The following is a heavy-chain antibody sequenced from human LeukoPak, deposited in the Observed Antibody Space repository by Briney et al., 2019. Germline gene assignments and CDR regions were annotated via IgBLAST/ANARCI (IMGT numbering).Heavy chain of an antibody. J-gene: IGHJ4*02. CDR2: IYYSGNT. CDR1: GDSISSYY. D-gene: IGHD4-11*01. V-gene: IGHV4-59*12. CDR3: ARERDYLERYFDY. Sequence: SETLSLTCTVSGDSISSYYWNWIRQPPGKGLEWIGYIYYSGNTNYNPSLKSRVTISVDTSKNQFSLKLSSVTAADTAVYYCARERDYLERYFDYWGQGTLVTVSS.